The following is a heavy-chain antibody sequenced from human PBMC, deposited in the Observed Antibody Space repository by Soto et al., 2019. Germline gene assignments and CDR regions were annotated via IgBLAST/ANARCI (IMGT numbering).Heavy chain of an antibody. V-gene: IGHV3-23*01. J-gene: IGHJ6*02. Sequence: EVQLLESGGGLVQPGGSLRLSCAASGFTFSSYAMSWVRQAPGKGLEWVSAISGSGGSTYYADSVKGRFTISRDNSKNMLYLQMNSLRAEDTAVYYCAKDLSYGSGSPSGMDVWGQGTTVTVSS. CDR1: GFTFSSYA. CDR2: ISGSGGST. D-gene: IGHD3-10*01. CDR3: AKDLSYGSGSPSGMDV.